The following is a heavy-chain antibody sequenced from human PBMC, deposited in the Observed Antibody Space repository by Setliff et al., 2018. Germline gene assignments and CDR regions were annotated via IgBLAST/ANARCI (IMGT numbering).Heavy chain of an antibody. CDR2: IYTSGST. J-gene: IGHJ5*02. Sequence: PSETLSLTCTVSGDSMNDNHWTWMRQPPGKGLEWIGYIYTSGSTNYNPSLKSRVTISLDTSKNQFSLKLSSVTAADTAVYYCARGPPRIVVPSTKAWFDPWGQGTLVTVSS. CDR1: GDSMNDNH. D-gene: IGHD2-2*01. CDR3: ARGPPRIVVPSTKAWFDP. V-gene: IGHV4-4*09.